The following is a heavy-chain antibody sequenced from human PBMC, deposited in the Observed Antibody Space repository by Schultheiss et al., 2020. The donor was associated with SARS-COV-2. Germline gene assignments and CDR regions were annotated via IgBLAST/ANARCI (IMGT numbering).Heavy chain of an antibody. J-gene: IGHJ4*02. D-gene: IGHD3-16*01. Sequence: GGSLRLSCAASGFTFSSYTMNWVRQAPGKGLEWVSAMSDSGDSTYYADSLKGRFTISRDSSKNTLYLQMNSLRADDSAVYYCVSLPTYGGRVIDVWGVEYYFDYWGQGTLVTVSS. CDR1: GFTFSSYT. V-gene: IGHV3-23*01. CDR3: VSLPTYGGRVIDVWGVEYYFDY. CDR2: MSDSGDST.